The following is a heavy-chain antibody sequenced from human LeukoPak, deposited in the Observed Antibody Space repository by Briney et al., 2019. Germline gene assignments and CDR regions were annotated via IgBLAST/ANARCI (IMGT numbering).Heavy chain of an antibody. D-gene: IGHD1-1*01. CDR2: IFESQTT. V-gene: IGHV4-59*01. J-gene: IGHJ4*02. CDR1: GGSISGYY. Sequence: SETLSLTCTVSGGSISGYYWSWMRQPPGKGLEWVGYIFESQTTGYNPSLESRVTISQDTSRNQFSLKLSSVTAADTAVYHCARWNEGLDYWGQGTLVTVSS. CDR3: ARWNEGLDY.